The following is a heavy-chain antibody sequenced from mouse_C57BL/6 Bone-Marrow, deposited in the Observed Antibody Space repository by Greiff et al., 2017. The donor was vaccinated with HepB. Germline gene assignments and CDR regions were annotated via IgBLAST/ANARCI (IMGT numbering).Heavy chain of an antibody. J-gene: IGHJ4*01. Sequence: QVQLQQPGAELVRPGSSVKLSCKASGYTFTSYWMDWVKQRPGQGLEWIGNIYPSDGETHYNQKFKDKATLTVDKSSSTAYMQLSSLTSEDSAVYYCARGVTTGVAKDDMDYWGQGTTVTVSS. D-gene: IGHD1-1*01. V-gene: IGHV1-61*01. CDR3: ARGVTTGVAKDDMDY. CDR2: IYPSDGET. CDR1: GYTFTSYW.